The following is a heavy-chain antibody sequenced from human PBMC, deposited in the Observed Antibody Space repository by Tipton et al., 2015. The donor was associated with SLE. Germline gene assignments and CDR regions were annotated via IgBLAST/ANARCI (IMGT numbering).Heavy chain of an antibody. CDR1: GDSGDSISSYY. V-gene: IGHV4-59*01. Sequence: TLSLTCTVSGDSGDSISSYYWSWIRQSPEKGLEWIGYVYYTGSTNYNPSLKSRVTMAIDTSKNQFSLRPSSVTAADTAVYFCAKGYCSSASCYWSVFDPWGQGTLVTVSS. D-gene: IGHD2-2*01. CDR2: VYYTGST. CDR3: AKGYCSSASCYWSVFDP. J-gene: IGHJ5*02.